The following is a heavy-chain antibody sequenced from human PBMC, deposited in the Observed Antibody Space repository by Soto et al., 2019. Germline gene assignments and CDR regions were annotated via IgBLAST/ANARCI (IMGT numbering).Heavy chain of an antibody. CDR2: IYSGGST. D-gene: IGHD3-3*01. Sequence: GGSLRLSCAASGFTVSSNYMSWVRQAPGKGLEWVSVIYSGGSTYYADSVKGGFTISRDNSKNTLYLQMNSLRAEDTVVYYCARDRDFWSGYPPYYYMAVWGKGTRVTVSS. J-gene: IGHJ6*03. CDR1: GFTVSSNY. V-gene: IGHV3-66*01. CDR3: ARDRDFWSGYPPYYYMAV.